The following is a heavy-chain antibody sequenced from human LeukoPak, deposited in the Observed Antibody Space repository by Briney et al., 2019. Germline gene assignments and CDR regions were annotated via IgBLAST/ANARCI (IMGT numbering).Heavy chain of an antibody. CDR2: ISYDGSNK. D-gene: IGHD1-1*01. CDR1: GFTFSSYG. Sequence: PGGSLRLSCAASGFTFSSYGMHWVRQAPGKGLEWVAVISYDGSNKYYADSVKGRFTISRDNSKNTLYLQMNSLRAEDTAVYYCAKDHDTTSYAFDIWGQGTMVTVSS. J-gene: IGHJ3*02. CDR3: AKDHDTTSYAFDI. V-gene: IGHV3-30*18.